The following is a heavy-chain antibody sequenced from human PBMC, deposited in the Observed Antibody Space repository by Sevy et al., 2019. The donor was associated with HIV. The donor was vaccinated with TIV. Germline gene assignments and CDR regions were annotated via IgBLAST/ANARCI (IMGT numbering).Heavy chain of an antibody. Sequence: GGSLRLSCTASGFTFGDYAMSWFRQAPGKGLEWVGFIRSKAYGGTTEYAASVKGRFTISRDDSKSIVYLQMNSLKTEDTAVYYCTGDPGGRWLQLSDAFDIWGQGTMVTVSS. V-gene: IGHV3-49*03. D-gene: IGHD1-1*01. J-gene: IGHJ3*02. CDR3: TGDPGGRWLQLSDAFDI. CDR2: IRSKAYGGTT. CDR1: GFTFGDYA.